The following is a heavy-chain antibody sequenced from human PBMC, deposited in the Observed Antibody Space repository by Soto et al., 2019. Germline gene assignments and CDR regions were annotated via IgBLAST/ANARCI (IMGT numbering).Heavy chain of an antibody. Sequence: QVELVESGGGVVQPGTSLRLSCAASGFTVSGYGMHWVRQAPGKGLEWVAVISYDGNNKYYTDSVKGRFTISRDNSKSLLYLQMNSLRVEDTAVYYWAKRMNTAQPDYWGQGTLVTVSS. CDR1: GFTVSGYG. CDR3: AKRMNTAQPDY. V-gene: IGHV3-30*18. J-gene: IGHJ4*02. D-gene: IGHD3-16*01. CDR2: ISYDGNNK.